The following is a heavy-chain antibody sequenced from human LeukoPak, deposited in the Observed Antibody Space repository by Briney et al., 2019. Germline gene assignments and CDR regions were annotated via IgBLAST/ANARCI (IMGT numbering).Heavy chain of an antibody. J-gene: IGHJ4*02. Sequence: GGSLRLSCAASGFTISSNYLSWVRQAPRKGLVWISALHSGGHTFYADSVRGRFTISRDISKNTLYLQMNDLGAEDTALYYCAKTGGSSWYMDYWGQGTLVTVSS. CDR2: LHSGGHT. V-gene: IGHV3-53*01. D-gene: IGHD6-13*01. CDR1: GFTISSNY. CDR3: AKTGGSSWYMDY.